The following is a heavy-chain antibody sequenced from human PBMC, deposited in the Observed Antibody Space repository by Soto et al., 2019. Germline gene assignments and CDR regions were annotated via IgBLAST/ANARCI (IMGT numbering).Heavy chain of an antibody. V-gene: IGHV3-23*01. CDR2: ISGSGGST. D-gene: IGHD2-15*01. Sequence: GITVNSDAMSGIRQKQGKGLELVSAISGSGGSTYYADSVKGRFTISRDNSKNTLYLQMNSLRAEDTAVYFCARGTPSPLLVRRSRGPGFAPWGHGTPVPVSS. CDR1: GITVNSDA. CDR3: ARGTPSPLLVRRSRGPGFAP. J-gene: IGHJ5*02.